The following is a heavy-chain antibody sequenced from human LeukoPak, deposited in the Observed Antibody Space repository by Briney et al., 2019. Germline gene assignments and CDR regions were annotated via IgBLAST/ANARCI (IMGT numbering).Heavy chain of an antibody. J-gene: IGHJ4*02. V-gene: IGHV3-53*01. CDR2: IYSGGST. Sequence: PGGSLRLSCAASGFTFSSYAMSWVRPAPGKGLEWVSVIYSGGSTYYADSVKGRFTISRDNSKNTLYLQMNSLRAEDTAVYYCARASRYGYFDYWGQGTLVTVSS. CDR3: ARASRYGYFDY. D-gene: IGHD1-14*01. CDR1: GFTFSSYA.